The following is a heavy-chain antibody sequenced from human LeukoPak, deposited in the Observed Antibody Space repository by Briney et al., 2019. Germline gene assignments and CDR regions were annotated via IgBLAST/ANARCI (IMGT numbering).Heavy chain of an antibody. CDR1: GFTFSSYW. V-gene: IGHV3-7*03. D-gene: IGHD3-3*01. CDR3: ARDGSGSYDFWSGMDV. J-gene: IGHJ6*02. Sequence: GGSLRLSCVASGFTFSSYWMSWVRQAPGKGLEWVANIKQDGSAKYYVDSVKGRFTISRDNAKNSLYLQMNSLRAGDTAVYYCARDGSGSYDFWSGMDVWGQGTMVTVSS. CDR2: IKQDGSAK.